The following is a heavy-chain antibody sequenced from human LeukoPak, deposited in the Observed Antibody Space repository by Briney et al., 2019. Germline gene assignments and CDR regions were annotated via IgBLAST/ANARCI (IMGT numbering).Heavy chain of an antibody. Sequence: GESLKISCTFSGDSAAFKWIAWVRQMPGRGLEWMGIIYSGDSDTRYSPSFQGQVSISVDKSIYTAYLRWNSLKASDTAIYYCAGREGFSDTRNWFDPWGQGTLVTVSS. CDR3: AGREGFSDTRNWFDP. J-gene: IGHJ5*02. V-gene: IGHV5-51*01. CDR2: IYSGDSDT. D-gene: IGHD3-3*02. CDR1: GDSAAFKW.